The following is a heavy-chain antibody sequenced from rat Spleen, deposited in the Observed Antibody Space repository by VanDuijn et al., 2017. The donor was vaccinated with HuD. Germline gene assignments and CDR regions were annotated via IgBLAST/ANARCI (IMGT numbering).Heavy chain of an antibody. CDR1: GFTFSDYY. Sequence: EVQLVESDGGLVQPGRSLKLSCAASGFTFSDYYMAWVRQAPTKGLEWVATISSDGRRNYYRDSVKGRFTISRDNATSPLYLQMDSLRSADTATYYCARHGYNSYFDYGGQGVMVTVSS. V-gene: IGHV5-29*01. J-gene: IGHJ2*01. D-gene: IGHD1-9*01. CDR3: ARHGYNSYFDY. CDR2: ISSDGRRN.